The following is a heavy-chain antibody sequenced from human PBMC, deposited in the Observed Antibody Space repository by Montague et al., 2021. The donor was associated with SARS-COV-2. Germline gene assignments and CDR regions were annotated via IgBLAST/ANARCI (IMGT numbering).Heavy chain of an antibody. CDR3: AKDINRLGYGDYLFDY. J-gene: IGHJ4*02. CDR1: GFTFDDYT. Sequence: SLRLSCAASGFTFDDYTMHWVRQAPGKDLEWVSLTSWDGGITEYADSVKGRFTISRDNSKNSLYLQMNSLRTEDTALYYCAKDINRLGYGDYLFDYWGQGTLVTVSS. D-gene: IGHD4-17*01. V-gene: IGHV3-43*01. CDR2: TSWDGGIT.